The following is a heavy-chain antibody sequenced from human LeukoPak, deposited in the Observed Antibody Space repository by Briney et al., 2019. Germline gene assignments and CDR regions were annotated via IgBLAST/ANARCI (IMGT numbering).Heavy chain of an antibody. CDR2: IYYSGST. D-gene: IGHD2-15*01. J-gene: IGHJ5*02. V-gene: IGHV4-59*12. CDR1: GGSISSYY. CDR3: ARDEKRVSRRDIVVVVAAKRSWFDP. Sequence: PSETLSLTCTVSGGSISSYYWSWIRQPPGKGLEWIGYIYYSGSTNYNPSLKSRVTISVDTSKNQFSLKLSSVTAADTAVYYCARDEKRVSRRDIVVVVAAKRSWFDPWGQGTLVTVSS.